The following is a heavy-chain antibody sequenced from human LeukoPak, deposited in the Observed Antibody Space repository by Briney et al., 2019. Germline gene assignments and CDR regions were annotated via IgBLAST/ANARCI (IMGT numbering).Heavy chain of an antibody. D-gene: IGHD7-27*01. Sequence: ASVKVSCKASGYTFTSYGISWVRQAPGQGLEWMGWISAYNGNTNYAQKLQGRVTMTTDTSTSTAYMELSSLRSEDTAVYYCARESRSGSPLDYWGQGTLVTVSS. CDR2: ISAYNGNT. CDR3: ARESRSGSPLDY. J-gene: IGHJ4*02. V-gene: IGHV1-18*01. CDR1: GYTFTSYG.